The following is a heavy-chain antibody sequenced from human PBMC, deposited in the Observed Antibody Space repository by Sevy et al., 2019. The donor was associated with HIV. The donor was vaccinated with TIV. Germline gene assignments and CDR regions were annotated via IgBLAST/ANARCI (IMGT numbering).Heavy chain of an antibody. D-gene: IGHD1-26*01. V-gene: IGHV3-7*01. CDR3: ARRVGLDC. CDR2: IRPDGSDK. Sequence: GESLKISCAASGFTFSPYWMTWVRQAPGKGLEWVANIRPDGSDKYYVDSVKGRFTISRDNAKNSLYLQMNSLRADDTAMYYCARRVGLDCWGQGALVTVSS. J-gene: IGHJ4*02. CDR1: GFTFSPYW.